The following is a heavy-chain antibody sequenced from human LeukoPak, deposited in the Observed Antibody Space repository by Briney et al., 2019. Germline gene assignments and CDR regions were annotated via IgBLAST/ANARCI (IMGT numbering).Heavy chain of an antibody. V-gene: IGHV3-30*04. CDR2: ISYDGSNK. CDR1: GFTFSSYA. CDR3: AREARDGSYYGAFDI. D-gene: IGHD1-26*01. Sequence: GGSLRLSCAASGFTFSSYAMHWVRQAPGKGLEWVAVISYDGSNKYYADSVKGRFTISRDNAKNSLYLQMNSLRAEDTALYYCAREARDGSYYGAFDIWGQGTMVTVSS. J-gene: IGHJ3*02.